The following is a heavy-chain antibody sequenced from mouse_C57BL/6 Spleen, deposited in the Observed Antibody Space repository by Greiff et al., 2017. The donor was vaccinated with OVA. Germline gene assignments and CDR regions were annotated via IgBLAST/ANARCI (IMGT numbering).Heavy chain of an antibody. Sequence: QVQLQQSGAELVRPGTSVKVSCKASGYAFTNYLIEWVKQRPGQGLEWIGVINPGSGGTNYNETFKGKATLTADKSSSTAYMQLSSLTSEDSAVYFCARGGTDWYFDVWGTGTTVTVSS. D-gene: IGHD3-3*01. CDR3: ARGGTDWYFDV. CDR1: GYAFTNYL. V-gene: IGHV1-54*01. CDR2: INPGSGGT. J-gene: IGHJ1*03.